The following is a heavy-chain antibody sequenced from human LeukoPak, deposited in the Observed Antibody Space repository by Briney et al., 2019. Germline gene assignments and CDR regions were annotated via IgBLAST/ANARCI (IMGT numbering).Heavy chain of an antibody. CDR2: INHSRST. J-gene: IGHJ5*02. V-gene: IGHV4-34*01. CDR1: GGSFSGYY. CDR3: ASAGDGQNWFDP. D-gene: IGHD3-10*01. Sequence: PSETLSLTCAVYGGSFSGYYWSWIRQPPGKGLEWIGEINHSRSTNYNPSLKSRVTISVDTSKNQFSLKLSSVTAADTAVYYCASAGDGQNWFDPWGQGTLVTVSS.